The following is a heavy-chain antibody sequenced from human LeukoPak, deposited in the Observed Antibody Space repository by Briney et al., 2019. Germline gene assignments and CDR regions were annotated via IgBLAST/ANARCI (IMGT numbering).Heavy chain of an antibody. V-gene: IGHV1-8*01. D-gene: IGHD3-3*01. CDR3: ARVLEQPFYYYYYMDV. J-gene: IGHJ6*03. CDR1: AYTFTSYD. CDR2: VNPGTGNT. Sequence: ASVKVSCKASAYTFTSYDINWVRQVPGQGLEWMGWVNPGTGNTGYAQKFQGRVTMTRDVAINTAYMELSSLRSDDTAVYYCARVLEQPFYYYYYMDVWGKGTTVTVSS.